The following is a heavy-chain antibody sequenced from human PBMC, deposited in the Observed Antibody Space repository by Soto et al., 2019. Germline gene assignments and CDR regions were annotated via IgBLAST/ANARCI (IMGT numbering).Heavy chain of an antibody. Sequence: QVQLQESGPGLVKPSGTLSLTCAVSSGSISSSNWWSWVRQPPGKGLGWIGEIYHSGSTNYNPSLKRRVTISVDKSKNQFSLKLSSVTAADTAVYYCARGLGYCSSTSCYTNWFDPWGQGTLVTVSS. CDR2: IYHSGST. CDR3: ARGLGYCSSTSCYTNWFDP. J-gene: IGHJ5*02. D-gene: IGHD2-2*02. V-gene: IGHV4-4*02. CDR1: SGSISSSNW.